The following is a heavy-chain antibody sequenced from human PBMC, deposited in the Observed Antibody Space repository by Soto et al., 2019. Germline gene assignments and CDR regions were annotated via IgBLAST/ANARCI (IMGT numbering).Heavy chain of an antibody. CDR2: IYCSGST. D-gene: IGHD3-22*01. CDR1: GGSISSGGYY. V-gene: IGHV4-31*03. CDR3: AREYYYDSSGYYYVNWFDP. J-gene: IGHJ5*02. Sequence: CTVSGGSISSGGYYWSWIRQHPGKGLEWIGYIYCSGSTYYNPSLKSRVTISVDTSKNQFSLKLSSVTAADTAVYYCAREYYYDSSGYYYVNWFDPWGQGTPVTVSS.